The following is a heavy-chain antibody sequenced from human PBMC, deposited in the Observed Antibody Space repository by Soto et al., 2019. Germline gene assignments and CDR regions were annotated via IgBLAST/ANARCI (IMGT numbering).Heavy chain of an antibody. CDR3: TSRDPYCSGGSCYSKVHYYYMDV. Sequence: GGSLRLSCAASGFTFSNAWMSWVRQAPGKGLEWVGRIKSKTDGGTTDYAAPVKGRFTISRDDSKNTMYLKMNSLKTEDTAVYYCTSRDPYCSGGSCYSKVHYYYMDVWGKGTTVTVSS. V-gene: IGHV3-15*01. CDR1: GFTFSNAW. CDR2: IKSKTDGGTT. J-gene: IGHJ6*03. D-gene: IGHD2-15*01.